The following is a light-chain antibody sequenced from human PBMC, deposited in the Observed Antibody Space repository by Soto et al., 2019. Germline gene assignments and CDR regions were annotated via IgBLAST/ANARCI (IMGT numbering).Light chain of an antibody. CDR1: SSDVGGYNY. J-gene: IGLJ2*01. V-gene: IGLV2-14*01. CDR3: SSYTGSSTYVV. Sequence: QSALTQPASVSGSPGQSITISCTGTSSDVGGYNYVSWYQQHPGKAPKLMIYDVSNRPSGVSNRFSGSKSANTASLTISGIQVEDEADYYCSSYTGSSTYVVFGGGTKLTVL. CDR2: DVS.